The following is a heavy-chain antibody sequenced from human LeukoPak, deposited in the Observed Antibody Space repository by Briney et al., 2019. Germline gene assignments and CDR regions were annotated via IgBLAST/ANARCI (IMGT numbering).Heavy chain of an antibody. CDR1: GFTFDDYA. Sequence: GRSLRLSCAASGFTFDDYAMHWVRQAPGKGLEWVSGISWNSGSIGYADSVKGRFTISRDNAKNSLYLQMNSLRAEDTALYYCAKGADLLTGYSYYFDYWGQGTLVTVSS. D-gene: IGHD3-9*01. J-gene: IGHJ4*02. CDR3: AKGADLLTGYSYYFDY. V-gene: IGHV3-9*01. CDR2: ISWNSGSI.